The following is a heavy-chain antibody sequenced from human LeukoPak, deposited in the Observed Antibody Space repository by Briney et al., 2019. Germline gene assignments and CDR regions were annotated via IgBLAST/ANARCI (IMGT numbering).Heavy chain of an antibody. Sequence: GGPLRLSCAASGFTFSSYWMHWVRQAPGKGLVWVSRINTDGSSTSYADSVKGRFTISRDNAKNTLYLQMNSLRAEDTAVYYCARDLGDSSGYSHWGQGTLVTVSS. CDR3: ARDLGDSSGYSH. CDR1: GFTFSSYW. J-gene: IGHJ4*02. D-gene: IGHD3-22*01. V-gene: IGHV3-74*01. CDR2: INTDGSST.